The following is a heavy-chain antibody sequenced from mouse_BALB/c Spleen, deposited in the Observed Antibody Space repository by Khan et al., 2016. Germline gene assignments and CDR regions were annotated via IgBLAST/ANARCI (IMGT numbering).Heavy chain of an antibody. J-gene: IGHJ2*01. CDR3: CRGRGDY. CDR1: GFAFTNYL. V-gene: IGHV1-54*01. Sequence: QVRLQQSGAELVRPGTSVKVSCKASGFAFTNYLIEWVKQRPGQGLEWIGVITPGSGGTNYNEKFKGKATLTADKSSCTAYMHLSSLTSDDSAGYFCCRGRGDYWGQGTALTVSS. D-gene: IGHD3-1*01. CDR2: ITPGSGGT.